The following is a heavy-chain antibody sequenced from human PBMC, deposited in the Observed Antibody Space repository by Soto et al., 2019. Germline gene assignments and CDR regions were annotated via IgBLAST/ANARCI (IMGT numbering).Heavy chain of an antibody. J-gene: IGHJ3*02. CDR1: GYSFTSYW. V-gene: IGHV5-51*01. CDR2: IYPGDSDT. Sequence: PGESLKISCKVSGYSFTSYWIGWVRQMPGKGLEWMGIIYPGDSDTRYSPSFQGQVTISADKSISTAYLQWSSLKASDTAMYYCASSSWYSRNAFDIWGQGTMVTVSS. D-gene: IGHD6-13*01. CDR3: ASSSWYSRNAFDI.